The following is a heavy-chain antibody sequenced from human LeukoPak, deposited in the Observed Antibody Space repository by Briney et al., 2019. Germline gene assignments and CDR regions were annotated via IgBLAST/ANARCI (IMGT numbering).Heavy chain of an antibody. CDR2: ISWNSANI. V-gene: IGHV3-9*01. D-gene: IGHD1-26*01. Sequence: RSLTLSCPPSGCSFCVYAMHWVRQAPGKGIEWFSGISWNSANIVYADSVEGRFTISRDNAKNSLYLQMNSLRAEDTALYYCVKGTLPRKGGLFDYWGQGTLVTVSS. J-gene: IGHJ4*02. CDR1: GCSFCVYA. CDR3: VKGTLPRKGGLFDY.